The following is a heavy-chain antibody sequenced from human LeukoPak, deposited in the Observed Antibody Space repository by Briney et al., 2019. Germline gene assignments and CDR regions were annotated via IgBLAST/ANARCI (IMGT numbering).Heavy chain of an antibody. CDR1: GFTFSTYT. D-gene: IGHD3-10*01. J-gene: IGHJ6*02. CDR3: ARVRGEYGMDV. CDR2: ISGTSIYI. Sequence: GGSLRLSCATSGFTFSTYTMNWVRQAPGKGLEWVSLISGTSIYIYYADSVKGRFTISRDNAKDSLYLHMSSLRAEDAAVYYCARVRGEYGMDVWGQGTTVTVSS. V-gene: IGHV3-21*01.